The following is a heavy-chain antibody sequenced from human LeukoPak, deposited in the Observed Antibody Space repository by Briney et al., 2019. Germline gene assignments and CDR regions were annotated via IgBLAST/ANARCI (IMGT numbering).Heavy chain of an antibody. J-gene: IGHJ3*01. CDR1: GFKFSDYS. CDR2: ITGTGSQLDDV. CDR3: ARETGFADAFDF. V-gene: IGHV3-21*03. Sequence: KPGGSLRLSCAASGFKFSDYSMNWVRQAPGSGPQWVSRITGTGSQLDDVDYADSVRGRFTISRDNGKDSLFLEMRGLRVEDTGIYFCARETGFADAFDFWGRGSLVTVSS.